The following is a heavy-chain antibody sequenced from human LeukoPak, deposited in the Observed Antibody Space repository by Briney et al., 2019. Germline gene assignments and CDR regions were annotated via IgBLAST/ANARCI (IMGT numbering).Heavy chain of an antibody. CDR2: ITGSGGST. CDR1: GFTFSSYA. V-gene: IGHV3-23*01. D-gene: IGHD3-16*01. Sequence: PGGSLRLSCAASGFTFSSYAMTWVRLAPGKGLEWVSGITGSGGSTYYADSVKGRFTISRDNSKNTLYLQMNSLRTEDTAVYYCAKDAGDQGYFDYWGQGTLVTVSS. CDR3: AKDAGDQGYFDY. J-gene: IGHJ4*02.